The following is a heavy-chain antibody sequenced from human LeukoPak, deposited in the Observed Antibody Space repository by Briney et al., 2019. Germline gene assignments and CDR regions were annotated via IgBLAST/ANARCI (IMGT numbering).Heavy chain of an antibody. CDR1: GFTFSSYS. CDR2: ISSSSSYM. D-gene: IGHD6-19*01. J-gene: IGHJ4*02. Sequence: GGSLRLSCAASGFTFSSYSMNWVRQAPGKGLEGVSSISSSSSYMYYADSVKGRFTISRDNAKNSLYLQMNSLRAEDTAVYYCARGRVVVAVSDYWGQGTLVTVSS. V-gene: IGHV3-21*01. CDR3: ARGRVVVAVSDY.